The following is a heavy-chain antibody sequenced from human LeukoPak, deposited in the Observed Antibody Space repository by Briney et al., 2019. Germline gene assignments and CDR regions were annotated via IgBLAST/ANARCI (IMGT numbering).Heavy chain of an antibody. CDR1: ADSFSSHH. J-gene: IGHJ3*02. CDR3: ARDLVTVTKGFDI. CDR2: ISYIGST. V-gene: IGHV4-59*11. Sequence: SETLSLTCAVSADSFSSHHWTWIRQPPGKGLEWICYISYIGSTNYNPSLKSRVTISIDTSKNQFSLKLSSVTAADTAVYYCARDLVTVTKGFDIWGQGTMVSVSS. D-gene: IGHD4-17*01.